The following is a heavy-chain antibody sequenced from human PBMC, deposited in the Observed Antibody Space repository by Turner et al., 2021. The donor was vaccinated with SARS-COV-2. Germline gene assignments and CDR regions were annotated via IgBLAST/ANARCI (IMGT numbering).Heavy chain of an antibody. V-gene: IGHV1-8*03. J-gene: IGHJ2*01. CDR1: GYTFTSYD. Sequence: QVQLVQSGAEVKKPGASVKVSCKASGYTFTSYDINWVRQATGQGLEWMGWMNPDSGNTAYAQNFQGRVTITRNTSISTAYMELSSLRSEDTAVYYCARGGYCSSTSCSPYWYFDLWGRGTLVTVSS. CDR2: MNPDSGNT. D-gene: IGHD2-2*01. CDR3: ARGGYCSSTSCSPYWYFDL.